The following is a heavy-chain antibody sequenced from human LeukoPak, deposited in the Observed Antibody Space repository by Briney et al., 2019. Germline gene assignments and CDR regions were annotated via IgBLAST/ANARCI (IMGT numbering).Heavy chain of an antibody. J-gene: IGHJ3*02. CDR2: ISSSGSDK. Sequence: GGSLRLPCAASGFPFSEHEMNWVRQAPGKGLEWISYISSSGSDKYYPDSVRGRFTISRDNAKNSMYLQMNSLRAEDTAVYYCARRTSGAFAIWGQGTKVTVSS. V-gene: IGHV3-48*03. CDR1: GFPFSEHE. CDR3: ARRTSGAFAI.